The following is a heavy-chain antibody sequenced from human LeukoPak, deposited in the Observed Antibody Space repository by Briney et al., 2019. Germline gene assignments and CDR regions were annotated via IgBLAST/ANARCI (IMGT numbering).Heavy chain of an antibody. J-gene: IGHJ4*02. Sequence: PGGSLRLSCTASGFTFGDYAMSWVRQAPGKGLECVGFIRSKTYGGTTEYAASVKGRFTISRDDSKSIAYLQMNSLKAEDTAVYYCTRVGYCSTTSCYWLGYWGQGTLVTVSS. D-gene: IGHD2-2*01. V-gene: IGHV3-49*04. CDR3: TRVGYCSTTSCYWLGY. CDR1: GFTFGDYA. CDR2: IRSKTYGGTT.